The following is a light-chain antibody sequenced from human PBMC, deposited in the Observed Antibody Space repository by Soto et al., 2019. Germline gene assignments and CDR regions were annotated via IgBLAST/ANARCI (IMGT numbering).Light chain of an antibody. V-gene: IGLV2-23*01. CDR1: SSDVGSYNF. CDR3: CASAGDTAYVV. CDR2: EGS. Sequence: QSVLTQPASVSGSPGQSITLSCTGTSSDVGSYNFVSWYQHHPGRAPKLMIYEGSKRPSGVSNRFSGSKSGNTASLTISGLQAEDGADYYCCASAGDTAYVVFGGGTQLTVL. J-gene: IGLJ2*01.